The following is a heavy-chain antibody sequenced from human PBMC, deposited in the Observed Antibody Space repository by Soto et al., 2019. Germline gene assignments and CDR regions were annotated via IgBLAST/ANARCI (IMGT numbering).Heavy chain of an antibody. Sequence: ASEPVSYLDSRYTFHGHYMHLLRQDPRHGLEWMGWISPNSGCTNYAQKFQGRVTMTRDTSISPADMELSRRRCDGTGVYNCAKIRSRAIDIWGQGTMVTVSS. CDR2: ISPNSGCT. D-gene: IGHD3-16*01. V-gene: IGHV1-2*02. CDR3: AKIRSRAIDI. J-gene: IGHJ3*02. CDR1: RYTFHGHY.